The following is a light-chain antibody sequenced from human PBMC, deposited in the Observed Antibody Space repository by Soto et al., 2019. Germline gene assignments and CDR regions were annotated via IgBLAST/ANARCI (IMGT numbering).Light chain of an antibody. V-gene: IGLV2-23*01. CDR1: SSDVGSHSR. J-gene: IGLJ1*01. CDR2: EGT. CDR3: CSYAVSKV. Sequence: QSALTQPASVSGSPGQSITIPCTGTSSDVGSHSRVSWYQQHPGKAPKLMIYEGTKRPSGVSDRFSGSKSDNTASLTISGLQAEDEADYYCCSYAVSKVFGTGTKLTVL.